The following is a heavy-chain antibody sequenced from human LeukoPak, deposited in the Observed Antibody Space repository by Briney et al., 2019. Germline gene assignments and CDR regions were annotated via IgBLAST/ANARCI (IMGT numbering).Heavy chain of an antibody. CDR1: GFSFSSYS. Sequence: TGGSLRLSCAASGFSFSSYSMNWIRLAPGKGLVWVSRINSDGRSTRYADSVKGRYTISRDNAKNTLYLQMNSLRVEDTAVYYCAREIDYGEVSSDYWGQGTLVTVSS. J-gene: IGHJ4*02. D-gene: IGHD4-17*01. V-gene: IGHV3-74*01. CDR3: AREIDYGEVSSDY. CDR2: INSDGRST.